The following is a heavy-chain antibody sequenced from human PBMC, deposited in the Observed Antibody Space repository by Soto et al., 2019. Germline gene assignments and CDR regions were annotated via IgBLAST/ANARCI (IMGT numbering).Heavy chain of an antibody. CDR3: VSSPSGWYYNY. V-gene: IGHV3-48*01. J-gene: IGHJ4*02. Sequence: GGSLRLSCAASGFTFSSYSMNWVRQAPGKGLEWVSYISSSSSIIYYADSVKGRFTISRDNAKNSLYLQMNSLRAEDTAVYYCVSSPSGWYYNYWGQGTLVTVSS. CDR1: GFTFSSYS. CDR2: ISSSSSII. D-gene: IGHD6-19*01.